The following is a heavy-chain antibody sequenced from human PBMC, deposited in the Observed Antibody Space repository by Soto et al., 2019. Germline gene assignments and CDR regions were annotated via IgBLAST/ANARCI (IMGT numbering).Heavy chain of an antibody. CDR1: GGSISSSSYY. V-gene: IGHV4-39*01. J-gene: IGHJ4*02. Sequence: PSETLSLTCTVSGGSISSSSYYWGWIRQPPGKGLEWIGNIYYSGSTYYNSSLKSRVTISVETSKNQFSLKLSSVTAADTAVYYCARRTSSSWSYYFDYWGRGTLVTVSS. CDR2: IYYSGST. D-gene: IGHD6-13*01. CDR3: ARRTSSSWSYYFDY.